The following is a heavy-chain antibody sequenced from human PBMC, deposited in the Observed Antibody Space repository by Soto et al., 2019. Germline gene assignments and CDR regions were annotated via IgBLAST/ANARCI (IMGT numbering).Heavy chain of an antibody. Sequence: QLRLQESGPGLVKSSETLSLTCTISGGSVRSSSYYWGWIRQPPGKGLGWIASIYYSGRTHNNPATHSRSPRSIDTYKNQSSLTMNSVTAPDTAVYYGARHDAGAAADRPLDYWGQGTLLTVSS. V-gene: IGHV4-39*01. CDR1: GGSVRSSSYY. CDR2: IYYSGRT. D-gene: IGHD6-13*01. J-gene: IGHJ4*02. CDR3: ARHDAGAAADRPLDY.